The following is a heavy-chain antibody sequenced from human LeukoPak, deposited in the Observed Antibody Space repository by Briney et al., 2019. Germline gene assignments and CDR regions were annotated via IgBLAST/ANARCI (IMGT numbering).Heavy chain of an antibody. J-gene: IGHJ5*02. D-gene: IGHD3-3*01. CDR2: INAYNGNT. CDR1: GYTFTSYG. Sequence: ASVKVSCKASGYTFTSYGISWVRQAPGQGLEWMGWINAYNGNTNYAQKLQGRVTMTTDTSTSTAYMELSSLRSDDTAVYYCARPYYDFWSGLGGHWFDPWGQGTLVTVSS. CDR3: ARPYYDFWSGLGGHWFDP. V-gene: IGHV1-18*01.